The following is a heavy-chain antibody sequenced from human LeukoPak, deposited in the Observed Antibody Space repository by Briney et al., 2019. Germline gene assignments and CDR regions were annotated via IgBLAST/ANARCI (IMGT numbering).Heavy chain of an antibody. CDR2: ISSSSSYI. CDR1: GFTFSSYS. V-gene: IGHV3-21*04. CDR3: AKGPRALEHSTQRFDY. D-gene: IGHD1/OR15-1a*01. J-gene: IGHJ4*02. Sequence: GGSLRLSCAASGFTFSSYSMNWVRQAPGKGLEWVSSISSSSSYIYYADSVKGRFTISRDNAKNSLYLQMNSLRAEDTAVYYCAKGPRALEHSTQRFDYWGQGTLVTVSS.